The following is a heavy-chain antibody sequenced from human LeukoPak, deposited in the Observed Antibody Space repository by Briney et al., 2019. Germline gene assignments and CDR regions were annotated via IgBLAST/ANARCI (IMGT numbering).Heavy chain of an antibody. V-gene: IGHV4-34*01. CDR2: INHRGST. CDR1: GGSFSGYY. D-gene: IGHD5-24*01. J-gene: IGHJ5*02. CDR3: ARHRRHGYCYGDACSLSFWFDP. Sequence: SETLSLTCAVYGGSFSGYYWSWIRQPPGKGLEWIGEINHRGSTNYNPSLKSRVTISVDTSKNQFSLKLSSVTAADTAVYYCARHRRHGYCYGDACSLSFWFDPWGQGTLVTVSS.